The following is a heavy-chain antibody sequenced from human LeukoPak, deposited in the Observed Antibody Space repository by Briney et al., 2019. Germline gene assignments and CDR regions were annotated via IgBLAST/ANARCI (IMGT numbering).Heavy chain of an antibody. Sequence: NSSETLSLTCTVSGGSISGYYWSWIRQPPGKGLEWIGCIYYSGSTYYNPSLKSRVTISVDTSKNQFSLKLSSVTAADTAVYYCARLSTVVVSFDPWGQGTLVTVSS. CDR2: IYYSGST. V-gene: IGHV4-39*01. D-gene: IGHD3-22*01. CDR3: ARLSTVVVSFDP. CDR1: GGSISGYY. J-gene: IGHJ5*02.